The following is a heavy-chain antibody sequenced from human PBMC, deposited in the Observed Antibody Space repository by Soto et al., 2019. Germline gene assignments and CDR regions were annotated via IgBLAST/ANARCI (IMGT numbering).Heavy chain of an antibody. J-gene: IGHJ6*02. V-gene: IGHV1-18*01. D-gene: IGHD1-26*01. Sequence: GASVKVSCKASGYTFTSYGISWVRQAPGQGLEWMGWISAYNGNTNYAQKLQGRVTMTTDTSTSAAYMELRSLRSDDTAVYYCARGDKYIVGATPLYYYYGMDVWGQGTTVTVSS. CDR3: ARGDKYIVGATPLYYYYGMDV. CDR1: GYTFTSYG. CDR2: ISAYNGNT.